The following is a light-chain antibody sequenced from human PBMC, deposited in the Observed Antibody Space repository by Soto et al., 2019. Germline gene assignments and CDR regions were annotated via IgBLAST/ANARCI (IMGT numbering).Light chain of an antibody. J-gene: IGKJ5*01. V-gene: IGKV3-11*01. CDR3: QQRSNWPT. CDR2: AAS. Sequence: EIVLTQSPATLSLSPGERATLSCRASQSVSSYLAWYQQKPCQAPRLLIYAASNRATGIPARFSGSGSGTDFNLTISGLEPEDFAVYYCQQRSNWPTFGQGTRLEIK. CDR1: QSVSSY.